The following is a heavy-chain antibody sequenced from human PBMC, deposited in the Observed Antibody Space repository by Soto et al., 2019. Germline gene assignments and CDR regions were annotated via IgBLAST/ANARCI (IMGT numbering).Heavy chain of an antibody. CDR1: GGSITSANW. CDR2: ISHSGIT. J-gene: IGHJ5*02. Sequence: SETLSLTCAVSGGSITSANWWAWVRQPPGGGLEWIGEISHSGITNYKASLKSRVTMSVDKTKNDVSLKLTSVTAADTAVYYCARVLRGWFDPWGQGTPVPVSS. CDR3: ARVLRGWFDP. V-gene: IGHV4-4*02.